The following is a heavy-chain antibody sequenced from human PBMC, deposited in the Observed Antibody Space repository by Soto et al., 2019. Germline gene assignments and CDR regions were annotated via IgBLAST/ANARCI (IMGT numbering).Heavy chain of an antibody. CDR2: FDPELGQR. CDR3: ARPYYDILTGYRYTYGMAV. J-gene: IGHJ6*02. V-gene: IGHV1-24*01. Sequence: QVQLVQSGAEVKKPGASVKVSCKVSGYSLTELSIHWVRQAPGRGLEWMGGFDPELGQRIYAQNFQGKVTVTEDTSTQTAYMEVSSLRSEDTAVYYCARPYYDILTGYRYTYGMAVWGQGTTVTVSS. CDR1: GYSLTELS. D-gene: IGHD3-9*01.